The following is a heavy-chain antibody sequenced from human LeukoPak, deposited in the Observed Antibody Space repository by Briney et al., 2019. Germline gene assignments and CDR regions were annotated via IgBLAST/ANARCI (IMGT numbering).Heavy chain of an antibody. V-gene: IGHV3-23*01. CDR3: AKDGIEYQLLFPDY. Sequence: GGSLRLSCAASGFTFSSYAMSWVRQAPGKGLEWVSAISGSGGSTYYADSVKGRFTISRDNSKNTLYLQMNSLRAEDTAVYYCAKDGIEYQLLFPDYWGQGTLVTVSA. CDR2: ISGSGGST. J-gene: IGHJ4*02. D-gene: IGHD2-2*01. CDR1: GFTFSSYA.